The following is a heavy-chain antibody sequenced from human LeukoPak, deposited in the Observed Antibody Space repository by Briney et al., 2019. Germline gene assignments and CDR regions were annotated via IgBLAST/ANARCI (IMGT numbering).Heavy chain of an antibody. Sequence: GESLKISCKGSGYDFSGDWIGWVRQAPGQGLEWMGWINPNSGGTNYAQKFQGRVTMTRDTSISTAYMELSRLRSDDTAVYYCARGRYCSSTSCYTYYFQHWGQGTLVTVSS. V-gene: IGHV1-2*02. D-gene: IGHD2-2*02. J-gene: IGHJ1*01. CDR2: INPNSGGT. CDR3: ARGRYCSSTSCYTYYFQH. CDR1: GYDFSGDW.